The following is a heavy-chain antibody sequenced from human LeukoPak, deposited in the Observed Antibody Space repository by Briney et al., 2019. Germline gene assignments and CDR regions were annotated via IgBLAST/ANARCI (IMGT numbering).Heavy chain of an antibody. D-gene: IGHD2-2*01. Sequence: SETLSLTCTVSGDSIGSYFWSWIRQSPGKGLEWIGHIYHSGSTNYDPSLKSRVSISVDTSKNQFSLKLTSVTSADTAVYYCARDGPAYTSRWYDYYYGLDVWGQGTTVTVSS. CDR2: IYHSGST. J-gene: IGHJ6*02. CDR1: GDSIGSYF. V-gene: IGHV4-59*01. CDR3: ARDGPAYTSRWYDYYYGLDV.